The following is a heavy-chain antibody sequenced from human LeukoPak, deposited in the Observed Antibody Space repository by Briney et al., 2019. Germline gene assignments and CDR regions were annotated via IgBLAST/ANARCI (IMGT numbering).Heavy chain of an antibody. CDR3: AKGRDGYNPLFDY. D-gene: IGHD5-24*01. J-gene: IGHJ4*02. Sequence: GGSLRLSCAASGFTFNGYAMNWVRQAPGKGLEWVSIISGSGGSTYYADSVKGRFTISRDKSKNTLYLQMNSLRAEDTAVYYCAKGRDGYNPLFDYWGQGILVTVSS. CDR2: ISGSGGST. CDR1: GFTFNGYA. V-gene: IGHV3-23*01.